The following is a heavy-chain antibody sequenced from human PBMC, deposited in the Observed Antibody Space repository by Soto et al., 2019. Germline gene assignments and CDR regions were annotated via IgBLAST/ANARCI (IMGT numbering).Heavy chain of an antibody. CDR2: IYYSGTT. J-gene: IGHJ5*02. CDR1: GGSITNYL. D-gene: IGHD3-10*01. CDR3: ARVYGSGSLTNWFDP. V-gene: IGHV4-59*01. Sequence: SETLSLTCTVSGGSITNYLWSWIRQSPGKGLEWIGYIYYSGTTNYNPSLMSRVTISVDTSKNHFSLKLTSGTAADTAVYYCARVYGSGSLTNWFDPWGRGTLVTVPQ.